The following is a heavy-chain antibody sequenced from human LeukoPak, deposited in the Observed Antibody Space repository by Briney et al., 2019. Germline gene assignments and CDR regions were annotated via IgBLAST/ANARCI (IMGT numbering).Heavy chain of an antibody. V-gene: IGHV1-18*01. CDR3: TRDHLAAAGSDALDI. CDR1: GYAFTRTG. Sequence: ASVKVSCKASGYAFTRTGINWVRQAPGQGHEWMGWISPYNDNTKYAQKFQGRLTVTTDTSTTTAYMDLRSLRSDDTAVYYCTRDHLAAAGSDALDIWGQGTMVTVSS. CDR2: ISPYNDNT. J-gene: IGHJ3*02. D-gene: IGHD6-13*01.